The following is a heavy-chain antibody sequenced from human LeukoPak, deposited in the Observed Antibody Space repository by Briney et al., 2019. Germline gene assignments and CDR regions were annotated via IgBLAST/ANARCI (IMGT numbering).Heavy chain of an antibody. CDR1: GGTFSSYA. V-gene: IGHV1-69*05. Sequence: SVKVSCKASGGTFSSYAISWVRQAPGQGLEWMGRIIPIFGTANYAQKFQGRVTITTDESTSTAYMELSSLRSEDTVVYYCARDPYYYDSSGYYYPYWGQGTLVTVSS. CDR3: ARDPYYYDSSGYYYPY. CDR2: IIPIFGTA. J-gene: IGHJ4*02. D-gene: IGHD3-22*01.